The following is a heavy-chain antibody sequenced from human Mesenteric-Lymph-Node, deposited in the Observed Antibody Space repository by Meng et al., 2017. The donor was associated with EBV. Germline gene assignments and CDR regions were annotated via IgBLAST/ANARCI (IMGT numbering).Heavy chain of an antibody. V-gene: IGHV4-39*07. J-gene: IGHJ4*01. CDR2: IYYSGNT. Sequence: LQDTCPGLVRPSATLSPPYTVSGAALSSPSYYWGWILQSPGKGLEWIGSIYYSGNTYYNPSLKSRVTISVDTSKNQFSLKLSSVTAADTAVYYCTRDHSNSGWFPYWGQGTLVTVSS. CDR3: TRDHSNSGWFPY. D-gene: IGHD6-19*01. CDR1: GAALSSPSYY.